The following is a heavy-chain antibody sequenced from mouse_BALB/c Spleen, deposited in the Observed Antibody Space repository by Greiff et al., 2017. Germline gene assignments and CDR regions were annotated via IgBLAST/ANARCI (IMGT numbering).Heavy chain of an antibody. V-gene: IGHV5-12-1*01. J-gene: IGHJ3*01. D-gene: IGHD2-3*01. CDR1: GFAFSSYD. CDR2: ISSGGGST. CDR3: ARHGYYVSWFAY. Sequence: EVHLVESGGGLVKPGGSLKLSCAASGFAFSSYDMSWVRQTPEKRLEWVAYISSGGGSTYYPDTVKGRFTISRDNAKNTLYLQMSSLKSEDTAMYYCARHGYYVSWFAYWGQGTLVTVSA.